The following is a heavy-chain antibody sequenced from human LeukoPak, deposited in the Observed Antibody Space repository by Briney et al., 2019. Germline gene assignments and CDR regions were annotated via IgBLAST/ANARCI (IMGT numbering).Heavy chain of an antibody. J-gene: IGHJ4*02. CDR3: ARDRYYYDSSGQQIFDY. Sequence: TSVKVSCKASGGTFSSYANSWVRQAPGQGLGWMGMIIPILGIANYAQKFQGRVTITADKSTSTAYMELSSLRSEDTAVYYCARDRYYYDSSGQQIFDYWGQGTLVTVSS. CDR1: GGTFSSYA. CDR2: IIPILGIA. V-gene: IGHV1-69*04. D-gene: IGHD3-22*01.